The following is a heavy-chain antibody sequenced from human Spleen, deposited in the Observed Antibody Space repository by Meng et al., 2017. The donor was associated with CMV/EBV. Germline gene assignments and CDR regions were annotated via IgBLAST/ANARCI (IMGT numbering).Heavy chain of an antibody. V-gene: IGHV3-15*01. CDR2: IKSKTDGGTT. CDR1: GFTCSNAW. Sequence: SGFTCSNAWMSWVRQAPGKGLEWVGRIKSKTDGGTTDYAAPVKGRFTISRDDSKNTLYLQMNSLKTEDTAVYYCTTDRRWFGGVDYRGQGTLVTVSS. CDR3: TTDRRWFGGVDY. J-gene: IGHJ4*02. D-gene: IGHD3-10*01.